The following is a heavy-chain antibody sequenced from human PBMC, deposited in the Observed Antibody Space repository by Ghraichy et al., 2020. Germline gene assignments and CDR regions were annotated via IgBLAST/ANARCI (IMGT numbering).Heavy chain of an antibody. V-gene: IGHV3-7*01. D-gene: IGHD3-16*01. CDR3: ARAVHGLGANYFDY. Sequence: GESLNISCADSGFTFSTYWMNWVRQAQGKGLEWVANIKQGGSEKYYADSVKGRFTISRDNAKNSLYLQMNSLRAEDTAMYYCARAVHGLGANYFDYWGQGTLFTVSS. CDR2: IKQGGSEK. CDR1: GFTFSTYW. J-gene: IGHJ4*02.